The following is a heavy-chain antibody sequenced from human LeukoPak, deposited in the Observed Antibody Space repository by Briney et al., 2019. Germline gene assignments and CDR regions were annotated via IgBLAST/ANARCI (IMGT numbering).Heavy chain of an antibody. V-gene: IGHV4-59*08. J-gene: IGHJ4*02. CDR3: ARRVAVTARYYIDF. CDR1: GGSFSGYY. CDR2: VYYNGNT. Sequence: SETLSLTCAVYGGSFSGYYWTWIRQPPGKGLEWIGFVYYNGNTNYNPSLKSRVTISVDTSKNQFSLKLSSVTAADTAVYFCARRVAVTARYYIDFWGQGTLVTVSS. D-gene: IGHD6-19*01.